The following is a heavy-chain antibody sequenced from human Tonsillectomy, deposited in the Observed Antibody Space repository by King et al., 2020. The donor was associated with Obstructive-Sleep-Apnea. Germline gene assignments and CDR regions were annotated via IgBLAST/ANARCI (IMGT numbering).Heavy chain of an antibody. CDR3: AKERVVVVVAATAGEDY. J-gene: IGHJ4*02. V-gene: IGHV3-23*04. CDR2: ISGDGAST. D-gene: IGHD2-15*01. CDR1: GFTFSTYA. Sequence: VQLVESGGGLVQPGGSLRLSCAASGFTFSTYAMTWVRQAPGKGLEWVSTISGDGASTHYADSVKGRFTIPRENSKNTLYLQMNSLRVEDTAAYYCAKERVVVVVAATAGEDYWGQGTPVTVSS.